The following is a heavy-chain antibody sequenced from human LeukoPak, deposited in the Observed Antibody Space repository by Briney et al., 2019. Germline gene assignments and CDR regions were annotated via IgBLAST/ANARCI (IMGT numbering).Heavy chain of an antibody. CDR2: ISSSGSTI. J-gene: IGHJ4*02. V-gene: IGHV3-48*03. CDR3: ARESERGMGY. CDR1: GFTFSSYE. Sequence: KPGGSLRLSCAARGFTFSSYEMNWVRQAPGKGLEWVSYISSSGSTIYYADSVKGRFTISRDNAKNSLYLQMNSLRAEDTALYYCARESERGMGYWGQGSLVTVSS. D-gene: IGHD3-16*01.